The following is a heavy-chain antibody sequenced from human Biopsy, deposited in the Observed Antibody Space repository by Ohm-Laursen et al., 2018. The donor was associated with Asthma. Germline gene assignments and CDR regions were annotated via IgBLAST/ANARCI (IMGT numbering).Heavy chain of an antibody. CDR2: AYYSGST. Sequence: TLSFTCTVSGGSINNFYWSWIRQPPGKGLESIGHAYYSGSTNYNPSLKSRVTISIDASKNQFSLKLTSVTAADTAVYYCARGVDRVTGLLDHFDSWGQGTLVTVSS. J-gene: IGHJ4*02. V-gene: IGHV4-59*01. CDR3: ARGVDRVTGLLDHFDS. CDR1: GGSINNFY. D-gene: IGHD2-21*02.